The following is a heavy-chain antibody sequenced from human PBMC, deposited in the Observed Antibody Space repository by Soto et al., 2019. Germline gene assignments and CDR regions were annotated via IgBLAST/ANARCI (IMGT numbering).Heavy chain of an antibody. V-gene: IGHV1-46*01. D-gene: IGHD3-10*01. CDR3: ARDHGIITMVRGVPYGMDV. CDR2: INPSGGST. Sequence: ASVKVSCKASGYTFTSYYMHWVRQAPGQGLEWMGIINPSGGSTSYAQKFQGRVTMTRDTSTSTVYMELSSLRSEDTAVYYCARDHGIITMVRGVPYGMDVWGQGTTVTVSS. J-gene: IGHJ6*02. CDR1: GYTFTSYY.